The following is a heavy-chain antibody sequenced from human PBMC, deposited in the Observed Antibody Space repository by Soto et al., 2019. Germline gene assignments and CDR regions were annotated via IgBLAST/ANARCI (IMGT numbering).Heavy chain of an antibody. J-gene: IGHJ4*02. Sequence: RLSCAASGFSFAGYALTWVRLAPGKGLEWVESISGGGGSTYYTDSVKGRFSISRDNSNRVVYLQMGSLTAGNTAVYYCAKAETFNGYYNAFDYWGQGXRGTVSS. D-gene: IGHD3-9*01. CDR3: AKAETFNGYYNAFDY. CDR1: GFSFAGYA. CDR2: ISGGGGST. V-gene: IGHV3-23*01.